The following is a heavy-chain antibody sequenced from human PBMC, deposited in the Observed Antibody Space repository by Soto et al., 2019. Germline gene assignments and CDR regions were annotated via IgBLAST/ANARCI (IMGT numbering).Heavy chain of an antibody. CDR2: IITFFGAA. D-gene: IGHD1-1*01. J-gene: IGHJ6*02. V-gene: IGHV1-69*13. Sequence: RASVKVSCKASGGRFNTYAINWVRQAPGQGLEWLGGIITFFGAAMYAQKFQGRVTITADEFTTTAYMELSSLRSEDTAVYYCARGGKERFRGSGMDVWGQGTTVTVSS. CDR3: ARGGKERFRGSGMDV. CDR1: GGRFNTYA.